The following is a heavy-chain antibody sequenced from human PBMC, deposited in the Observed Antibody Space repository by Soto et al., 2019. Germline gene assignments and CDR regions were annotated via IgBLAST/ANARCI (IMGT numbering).Heavy chain of an antibody. CDR1: GYTFTSYY. CDR3: ARDDCGGDCYSDYYGMDV. J-gene: IGHJ6*02. D-gene: IGHD2-21*02. CDR2: INPSGGST. V-gene: IGHV1-46*01. Sequence: ASVKVSCKASGYTFTSYYMHWVRQAPGQGLEWMGIINPSGGSTSYAQKFQGRVTMTTDTSTSTAYMELRSLRSDDTAVYYCARDDCGGDCYSDYYGMDVWGQGTTVTVSS.